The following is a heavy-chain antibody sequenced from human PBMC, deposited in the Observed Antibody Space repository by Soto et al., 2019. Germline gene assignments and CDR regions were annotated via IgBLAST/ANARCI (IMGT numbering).Heavy chain of an antibody. CDR1: GGSISSGDYY. CDR2: IYYSGST. Sequence: SETLSLTCTVSGGSISSGDYYWSWIRQPPGKGLEWIGYIYYSGSTYYNPSLKSRVTISVDTSKNQFSLKLSSVTAADTAVYSCARESGGYSYYFDYWGRGTLVTVSS. J-gene: IGHJ4*02. D-gene: IGHD2-8*02. CDR3: ARESGGYSYYFDY. V-gene: IGHV4-30-4*01.